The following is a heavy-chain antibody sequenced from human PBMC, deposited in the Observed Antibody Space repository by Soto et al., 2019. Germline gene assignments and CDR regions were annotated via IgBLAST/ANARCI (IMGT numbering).Heavy chain of an antibody. D-gene: IGHD3-22*01. J-gene: IGHJ4*02. V-gene: IGHV3-23*01. CDR2: ISRYGDIT. CDR3: AKDRYLDHDSRGYLFDN. CDR1: GFTFNIYA. Sequence: EVQLLESGGDLIQPGGSLRLSCAASGFTFNIYAMTWVRQAPGQGLEWVSAISRYGDITYYEDSVEGRFSISRDNPKNTLYLQMNSLRAEDTAVYYCAKDRYLDHDSRGYLFDNWGQGTLVTVSS.